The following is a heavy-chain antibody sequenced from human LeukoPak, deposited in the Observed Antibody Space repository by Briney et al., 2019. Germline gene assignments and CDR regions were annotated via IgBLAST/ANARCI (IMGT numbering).Heavy chain of an antibody. D-gene: IGHD3-9*01. CDR2: INPSGGST. Sequence: ASVKVSCKASGYTFTSYYMHWVRQAPGQGLEWMGIINPSGGSTSYAQKFQGRVTMTRDMSTSTVYMELSSLRSEDTAVYYCTTGHHYDILTGYFLFDYWGQGTLVTVSS. J-gene: IGHJ4*02. V-gene: IGHV1-46*01. CDR3: TTGHHYDILTGYFLFDY. CDR1: GYTFTSYY.